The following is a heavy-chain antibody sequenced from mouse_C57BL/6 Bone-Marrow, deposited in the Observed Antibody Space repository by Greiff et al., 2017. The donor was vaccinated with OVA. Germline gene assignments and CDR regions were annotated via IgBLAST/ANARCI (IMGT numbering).Heavy chain of an antibody. CDR3: ARAYYSSYDAMDY. D-gene: IGHD2-5*01. Sequence: VHLVESGPGLAAPSQSLSITCTVSGFSLTSYAISWVRQPPGKGLEWLGVIWTGGGTNYNSALKSRLSISKDNSKSQVFLKMNSLQTDDTARYYCARAYYSSYDAMDYWGQGTSVTVSS. V-gene: IGHV2-9-1*01. CDR1: GFSLTSYA. J-gene: IGHJ4*01. CDR2: IWTGGGT.